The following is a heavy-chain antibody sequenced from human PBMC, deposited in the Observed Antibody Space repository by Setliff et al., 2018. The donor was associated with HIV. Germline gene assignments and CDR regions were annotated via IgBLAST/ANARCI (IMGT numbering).Heavy chain of an antibody. CDR2: IYYSGST. CDR3: ARTYYYDKSGDGYMDV. CDR1: GGSISSGDYY. V-gene: IGHV4-31*03. D-gene: IGHD3-22*01. J-gene: IGHJ6*03. Sequence: PSETLSLTCTVSGGSISSGDYYWSWIRQHPGKGLEWIEYIYYSGSTYYNPSLKSRLTISIDTSKNQFSLNLSSVTAADTAVYYCARTYYYDKSGDGYMDVWGKGTTVTVSS.